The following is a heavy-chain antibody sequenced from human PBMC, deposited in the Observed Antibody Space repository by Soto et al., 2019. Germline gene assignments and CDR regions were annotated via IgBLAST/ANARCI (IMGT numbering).Heavy chain of an antibody. V-gene: IGHV3-15*01. CDR3: SPPLLRGTQRRSYAFDI. CDR1: GFTFSYAW. CDR2: IKSITDGGTT. J-gene: IGHJ3*02. D-gene: IGHD3-10*01. Sequence: EVELVESGGGLVKPGGSLRLSCAASGFTFSYAWMSWVRQAPGKGLEWVGGIKSITDGGTTDYAAPVKGRFTISRDDSKNTLYLQMNSLKTEDTAVYYCSPPLLRGTQRRSYAFDIWGQGTTVAVSS.